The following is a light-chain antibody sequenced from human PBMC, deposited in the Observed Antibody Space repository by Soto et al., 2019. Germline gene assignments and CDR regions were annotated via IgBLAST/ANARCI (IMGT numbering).Light chain of an antibody. Sequence: QSALTQPPSASGSPGQSVTISCTGTSSDVGGYNYVSWFQQHPGKAPKLIIHEVNQRPSGVPDRFSGSKSGNTASLTVSGLQAEDEADYYCSSYTSSSTLVFGGGTKLTVL. CDR3: SSYTSSSTLV. V-gene: IGLV2-8*01. CDR1: SSDVGGYNY. CDR2: EVN. J-gene: IGLJ3*02.